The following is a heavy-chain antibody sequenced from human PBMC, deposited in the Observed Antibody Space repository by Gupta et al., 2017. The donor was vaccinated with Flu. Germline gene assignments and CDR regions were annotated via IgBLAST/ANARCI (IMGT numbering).Heavy chain of an antibody. Sequence: QVQLQESGPGLVRPSGTLSLTCTVSGGSLNNYYWSWIRQPPGKGLEWVGYVYYGGSATVNPSLKTRVTLSVDRTRNQFYLNLTSVTTADTAVYFCARGGQPTRTHWFAPWGQGTLVTVSS. CDR2: VYYGGSA. CDR1: GGSLNNYY. D-gene: IGHD1-14*01. J-gene: IGHJ5*02. CDR3: ARGGQPTRTHWFAP. V-gene: IGHV4-59*01.